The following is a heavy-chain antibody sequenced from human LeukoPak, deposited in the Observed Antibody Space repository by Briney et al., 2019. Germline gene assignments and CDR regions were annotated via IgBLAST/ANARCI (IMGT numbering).Heavy chain of an antibody. CDR2: IDYSGST. V-gene: IGHV4-61*01. J-gene: IGHJ6*04. Sequence: SETLSLTCTVSGGSVSSGSYYWSWIGQRPGKGLERIGYIDYSGSTNYNPSLKSRVTISVDTSKNQFSLKLSSVTAADTAVYYCASGGSHYDILTDYYYYYGMDVWGKGTTVTVSS. D-gene: IGHD3-9*01. CDR1: GGSVSSGSYY. CDR3: ASGGSHYDILTDYYYYYGMDV.